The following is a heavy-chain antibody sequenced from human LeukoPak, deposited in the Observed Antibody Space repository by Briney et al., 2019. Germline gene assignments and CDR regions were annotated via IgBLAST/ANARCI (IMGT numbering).Heavy chain of an antibody. Sequence: PGGSLRLSCAASGFPFRDTAMHWARQAPGKGLEWVAVISSEGSNKYYVDSVKGRFTISRDDAKNSLYLQMNSLRAEDTAVYYCAKAAPGYCSGGSCYSPFDYWGQGTLVTVSS. D-gene: IGHD2-15*01. V-gene: IGHV3-30*04. CDR3: AKAAPGYCSGGSCYSPFDY. CDR1: GFPFRDTA. CDR2: ISSEGSNK. J-gene: IGHJ4*02.